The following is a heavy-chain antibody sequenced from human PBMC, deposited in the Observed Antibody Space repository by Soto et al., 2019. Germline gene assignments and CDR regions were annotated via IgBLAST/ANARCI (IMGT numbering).Heavy chain of an antibody. CDR1: AFTFRSYD. CDR2: ASYGGINR. CDR3: AKNQDHSGLDY. D-gene: IGHD1-26*01. Sequence: QVELVESGGGVVQPGRSLRLSCAASAFTFRSYDMHWVRQAPGKGLEWVAVASYGGINRDYADSVKGRFTISRDNSKNTLYLQMNSLRPEDTAVYYCAKNQDHSGLDYWGRGTLVTVSS. J-gene: IGHJ4*02. V-gene: IGHV3-30*18.